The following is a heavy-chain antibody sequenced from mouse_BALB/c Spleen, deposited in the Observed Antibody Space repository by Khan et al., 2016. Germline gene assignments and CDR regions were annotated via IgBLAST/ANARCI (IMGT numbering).Heavy chain of an antibody. CDR2: INTHSGVP. CDR1: GYTFTTAG. J-gene: IGHJ4*01. D-gene: IGHD4-1*01. V-gene: IGHV9-4*02. CDR3: ARTGTDYAMDY. Sequence: QVQLKQSGPELKKPGETVRISCKASGYTFTTAGMQWVQKMPGKGLKWIGWINTHSGVPKYAEDFKGRFAFSLETSASTAYLQISNLKNEDTATYFCARTGTDYAMDYWGQGTSVTVSS.